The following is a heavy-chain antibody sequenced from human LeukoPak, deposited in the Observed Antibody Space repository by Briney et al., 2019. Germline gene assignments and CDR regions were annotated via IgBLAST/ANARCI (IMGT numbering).Heavy chain of an antibody. Sequence: PSETLSLTCAVYGGSFSGYYWSWIRQPPGKGLEWIGEINHSGSTNYNPSLKSRVTISVDTSKSQFSLKLSSVTAADTAVYYCARVPARYSGSYYAGVVDYWGQGTLVTVSS. CDR2: INHSGST. CDR1: GGSFSGYY. J-gene: IGHJ4*02. D-gene: IGHD1-26*01. CDR3: ARVPARYSGSYYAGVVDY. V-gene: IGHV4-34*01.